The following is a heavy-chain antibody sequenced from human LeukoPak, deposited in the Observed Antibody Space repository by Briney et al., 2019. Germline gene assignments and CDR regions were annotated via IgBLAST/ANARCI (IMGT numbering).Heavy chain of an antibody. CDR3: AKAVAYGHFDY. D-gene: IGHD2-21*01. Sequence: GGSLRLSCAASGFTFSTYAMSWVRQGPGKGLEWVSVISGSGGSTYYADSVKGRFTISRDNSKNTLYLQMNSLRAEDTAVYYCAKAVAYGHFDYWGQGTLVTVSS. CDR2: ISGSGGST. J-gene: IGHJ4*02. V-gene: IGHV3-23*01. CDR1: GFTFSTYA.